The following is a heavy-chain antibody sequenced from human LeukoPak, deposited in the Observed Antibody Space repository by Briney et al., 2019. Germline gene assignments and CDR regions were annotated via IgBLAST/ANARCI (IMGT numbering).Heavy chain of an antibody. J-gene: IGHJ3*02. CDR3: AKSDSSSWYDDAFDI. CDR2: KKQDGTER. CDR1: GFTFSAYW. V-gene: IGHV3-7*01. Sequence: GGSLRLSCAASGFTFSAYWMNWVRQAPGKGLEWVANKKQDGTERYYVDSVKGRFTISRDNAKNSLYLQMNSLRADDTAIYFCAKSDSSSWYDDAFDIWGQGTMVTISS. D-gene: IGHD6-13*01.